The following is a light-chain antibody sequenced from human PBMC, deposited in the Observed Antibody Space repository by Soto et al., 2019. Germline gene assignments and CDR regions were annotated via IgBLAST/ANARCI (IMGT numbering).Light chain of an antibody. V-gene: IGKV1-5*01. Sequence: DLQMTQSPSTLSASVGDRVTITCRASQSISNWLAWYQQKPGKAPKLLIYDVSRLESGVPSRFSGSGSGTEFTLTISSLQPDDFATYYCQQYNSYPWTCGQGTKVEIK. CDR3: QQYNSYPWT. J-gene: IGKJ1*01. CDR2: DVS. CDR1: QSISNW.